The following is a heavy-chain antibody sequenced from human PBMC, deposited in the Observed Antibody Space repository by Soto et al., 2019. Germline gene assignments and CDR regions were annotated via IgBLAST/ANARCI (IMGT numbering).Heavy chain of an antibody. J-gene: IGHJ4*02. CDR1: AGSISSYY. CDR3: TRRYGDCFGF. CDR2: IYYSGST. Sequence: TETLSLTCAVSAGSISSYYWSWIRQPPGKGLEWIGYIYYSGSTNYNPSLKSRVTIPVDTSKNQFSLKLSSLPAADTAVYSCTRRYGDCFGFCGQGTLVTVSS. V-gene: IGHV4-59*08. D-gene: IGHD4-17*01.